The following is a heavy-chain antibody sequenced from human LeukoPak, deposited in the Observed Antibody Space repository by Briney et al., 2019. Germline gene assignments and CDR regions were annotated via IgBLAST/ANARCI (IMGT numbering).Heavy chain of an antibody. CDR1: GFTFSSYE. CDR2: ISGSGGST. D-gene: IGHD2-21*02. J-gene: IGHJ4*02. V-gene: IGHV3-23*01. Sequence: GGSLRLSCAASGFTFSSYEMNWVRQAPGKGLEWVSAISGSGGSTYYADSVKGRFTISRDNSKNTLYLQMNSLRAEDTAVYYCAKDLHGGDCCGNHYWGQGTLVTVSS. CDR3: AKDLHGGDCCGNHY.